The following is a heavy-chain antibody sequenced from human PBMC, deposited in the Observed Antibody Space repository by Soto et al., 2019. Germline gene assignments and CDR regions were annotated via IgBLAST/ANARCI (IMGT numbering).Heavy chain of an antibody. CDR1: GFTFSSYG. Sequence: GGSLRLSCAASGFTFSSYGMHWVRQAPGKGLEWVAVISYDGSNKYYADSVKGRFTISRDNSKNTLYLQMNSLRAEDTAVYYCAQTRPSWYAGGYYFDYWGQGTLVTVSS. CDR2: ISYDGSNK. V-gene: IGHV3-30*18. D-gene: IGHD6-13*01. CDR3: AQTRPSWYAGGYYFDY. J-gene: IGHJ4*02.